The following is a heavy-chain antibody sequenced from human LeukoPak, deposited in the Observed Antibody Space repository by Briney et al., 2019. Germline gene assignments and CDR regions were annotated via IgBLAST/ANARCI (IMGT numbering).Heavy chain of an antibody. CDR1: GGSFSGYY. CDR2: INHSGST. V-gene: IGHV4-34*01. Sequence: PSETLSLTCAVYGGSFSGYYWSWIRLPPGKGLEWIGEINHSGSTNYNPSLKSRVTISVDTSKNQFSLKLSSVTAADTAVYYCARHDGGYESWGQGTLVTVSS. J-gene: IGHJ5*02. CDR3: ARHDGGYES. D-gene: IGHD5-12*01.